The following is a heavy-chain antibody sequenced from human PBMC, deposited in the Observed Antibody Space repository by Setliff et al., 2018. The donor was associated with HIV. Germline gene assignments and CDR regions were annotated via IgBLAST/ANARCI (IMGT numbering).Heavy chain of an antibody. J-gene: IGHJ4*02. Sequence: SETLSLTCKVSGLSMRAHHWSWVRLPPGKTLEWLGYILYSGNSNYNPSFKNRVTISLNEAKRQFSLDLKSVTSADTAVYYCATEGREKLALFDHWGLGTLVTVSS. CDR2: ILYSGNS. CDR3: ATEGREKLALFDH. CDR1: GLSMRAHH. V-gene: IGHV4-59*11. D-gene: IGHD6-6*01.